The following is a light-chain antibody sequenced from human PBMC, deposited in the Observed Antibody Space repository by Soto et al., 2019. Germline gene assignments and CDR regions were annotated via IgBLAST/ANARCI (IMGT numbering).Light chain of an antibody. Sequence: QSALTQPRSVSGSPGQSVAISCTGTSSDVGGYYFVSWYQQYPGKAPKLIIFGVSDRPSGVSNRFSGSKSGNTASLTISGLQAEDEADYYCSSYTTSNTRQIVFGTGTKVTVL. V-gene: IGLV2-11*01. CDR2: GVS. CDR3: SSYTTSNTRQIV. CDR1: SSDVGGYYF. J-gene: IGLJ1*01.